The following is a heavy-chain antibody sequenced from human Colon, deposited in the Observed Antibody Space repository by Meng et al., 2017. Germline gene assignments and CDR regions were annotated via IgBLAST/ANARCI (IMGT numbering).Heavy chain of an antibody. V-gene: IGHV3-30*18. CDR1: GFTFNNYG. J-gene: IGHJ5*02. CDR2: ISYDGSDK. D-gene: IGHD1-26*01. Sequence: GESLKISCAASGFTFNNYGMHWVRQAPGKGLEWVAVISYDGSDKNYADSVKGRFTISRDNSKNTLYLQMNSLRVEDMAVYYCAKNSGSYWTPGINWFDPWGQGPLVPVSS. CDR3: AKNSGSYWTPGINWFDP.